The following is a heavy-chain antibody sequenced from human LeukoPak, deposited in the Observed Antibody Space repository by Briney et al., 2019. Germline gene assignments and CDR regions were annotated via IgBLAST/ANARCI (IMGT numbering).Heavy chain of an antibody. D-gene: IGHD3-10*01. J-gene: IGHJ3*02. CDR1: GFTFSSHW. CDR2: INSDGSST. Sequence: GGSLRLSCAASGFTFSSHWMHWVRQDAGKGLVLFSRINSDGSSTGYADSVKGRFTISRDNAKNTLYLQMNSLRGEDTAVYYCARAYGSGTYGAFDIWVQGTKATVSS. CDR3: ARAYGSGTYGAFDI. V-gene: IGHV3-74*01.